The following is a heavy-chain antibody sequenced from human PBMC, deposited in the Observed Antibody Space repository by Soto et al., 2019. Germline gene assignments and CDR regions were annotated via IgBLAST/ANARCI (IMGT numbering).Heavy chain of an antibody. D-gene: IGHD3-22*01. J-gene: IGHJ4*02. CDR1: GGSFSGYY. V-gene: IGHV4-34*01. Sequence: SETLSLTCAVYGGSFSGYYWSWIRQPPGKGLEWIGEINHSGSTNYNPSLKSRVTISVDTSKNQFSLKLSSVTAADTAVYYCARDRDYYDSSGYYPFDDWGQGTLVTVSS. CDR3: ARDRDYYDSSGYYPFDD. CDR2: INHSGST.